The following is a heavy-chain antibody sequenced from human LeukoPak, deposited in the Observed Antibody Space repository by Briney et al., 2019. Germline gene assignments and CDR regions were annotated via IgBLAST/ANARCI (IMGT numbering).Heavy chain of an antibody. Sequence: GGSLRLSCAASGITFSNYWMHWVRQAPGKGLEWVSVIYSGGSTYYADSVKGRFTISRDNSKNTLYLQMNSLRAEDTAVYYCARDGYSSSHYYMDVWGKGTTVTVSS. CDR3: ARDGYSSSHYYMDV. CDR2: IYSGGST. D-gene: IGHD6-13*01. CDR1: GITFSNYW. V-gene: IGHV3-66*02. J-gene: IGHJ6*03.